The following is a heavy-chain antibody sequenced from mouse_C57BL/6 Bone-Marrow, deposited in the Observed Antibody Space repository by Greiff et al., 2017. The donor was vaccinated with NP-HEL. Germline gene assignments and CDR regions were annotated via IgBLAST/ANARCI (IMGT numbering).Heavy chain of an antibody. CDR1: GYAFTNYL. V-gene: IGHV1-54*01. CDR3: ARPSNLDY. J-gene: IGHJ4*01. CDR2: INPGSGGT. Sequence: VQLVESGAELVRPGTSVKVSCKASGYAFTNYLIEWVKQRPGQGLEWIGVINPGSGGTNYNEKFKGKATLTADKSSSTAYMQLSSLTSEDSAVYFCARPSNLDYWGQGTSVTVSS.